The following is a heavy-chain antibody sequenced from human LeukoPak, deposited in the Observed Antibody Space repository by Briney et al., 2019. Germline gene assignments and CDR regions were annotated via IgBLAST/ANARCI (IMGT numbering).Heavy chain of an antibody. J-gene: IGHJ4*02. CDR1: GYTLTELS. CDR2: IIPIFGTA. Sequence: SVKVSCKVSGYTLTELSMHWVRQAPGQGLEWMGGIIPIFGTANYAQKFQGRVTITADESTSTAYMELSSLRSEDTAVYYCARDRGLTTAIWNYWGQGTLVTVSS. D-gene: IGHD4/OR15-4a*01. CDR3: ARDRGLTTAIWNY. V-gene: IGHV1-69*13.